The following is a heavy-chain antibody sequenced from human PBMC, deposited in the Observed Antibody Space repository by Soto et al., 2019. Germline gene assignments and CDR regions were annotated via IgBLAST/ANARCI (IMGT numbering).Heavy chain of an antibody. D-gene: IGHD3-9*01. CDR2: ISGSGGST. V-gene: IGHV3-23*01. Sequence: EVQLLESGGGSVQPGGSLRLSCAASGFTFSSYAMSWVRQAPGKGLKWVSAISGSGGSTYYADSVKGRFTISRDNSKNTLYLQMNSLRAEDTAVYYCAKGLSLRYFDWLLRDDAFDIWGQGTMVTVSS. CDR1: GFTFSSYA. CDR3: AKGLSLRYFDWLLRDDAFDI. J-gene: IGHJ3*02.